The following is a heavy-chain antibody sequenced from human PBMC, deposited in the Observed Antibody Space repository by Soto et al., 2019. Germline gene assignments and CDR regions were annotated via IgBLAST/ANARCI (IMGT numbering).Heavy chain of an antibody. J-gene: IGHJ4*02. Sequence: QITLKESGPTLVKPTQTLTLTCTFSGFSLSTSGVGVGWIRQPPGKALEWLALIYWDDDKRYSPSLKGRLTITKDTSKNQVVLTMTNMDPVDTATYYCAHSEPEFRYFDWLSHGDYFDYWGQGTLVTVSS. D-gene: IGHD3-9*01. CDR3: AHSEPEFRYFDWLSHGDYFDY. CDR2: IYWDDDK. CDR1: GFSLSTSGVG. V-gene: IGHV2-5*02.